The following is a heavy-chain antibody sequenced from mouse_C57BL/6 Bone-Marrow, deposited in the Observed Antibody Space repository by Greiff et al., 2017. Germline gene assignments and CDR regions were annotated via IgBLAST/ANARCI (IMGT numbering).Heavy chain of an antibody. CDR3: ARCIFFDY. J-gene: IGHJ2*01. CDR2: TNPNYGTT. CDR1: GYSFTAYN. Sequence: VQLQQSGPELVKPGASVKISCKASGYSFTAYNMNWVKQSNGKSLEWIGVTNPNYGTTRYNQQFTGTATLTVDQSSSTAYIHLNSLTSEDSAVYYCARCIFFDYWGQCTTLTVSS. V-gene: IGHV1-39*01.